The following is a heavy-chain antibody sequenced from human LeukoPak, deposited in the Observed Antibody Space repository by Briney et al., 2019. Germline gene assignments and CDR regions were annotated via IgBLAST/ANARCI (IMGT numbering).Heavy chain of an antibody. Sequence: GGSLRLSCAASGFTFITYWISWVRQAPGRGLEWVANIKQDGSVKYYVDSAKGRFTISRDNAKNSVYLEMNSLRDDDTAVYYCATASRETSGYRNYLDNWGQGTLVTVSS. CDR1: GFTFITYW. D-gene: IGHD3-22*01. J-gene: IGHJ4*02. CDR3: ATASRETSGYRNYLDN. V-gene: IGHV3-7*03. CDR2: IKQDGSVK.